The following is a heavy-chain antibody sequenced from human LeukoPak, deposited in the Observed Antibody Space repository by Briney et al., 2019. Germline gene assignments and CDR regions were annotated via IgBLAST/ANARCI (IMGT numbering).Heavy chain of an antibody. CDR1: GYTFSNYG. CDR3: ATNILVRDIINWFDP. Sequence: ASVKVSCKASGYTFSNYGISWVRQAPGQGLEWMGWMSAYNGNANYAQKLQGRVTMTTDTSTSTAYMELRSLRSDDTAVYYCATNILVRDIINWFDPWGQGTLVTVSS. V-gene: IGHV1-18*01. CDR2: MSAYNGNA. D-gene: IGHD3-10*01. J-gene: IGHJ5*02.